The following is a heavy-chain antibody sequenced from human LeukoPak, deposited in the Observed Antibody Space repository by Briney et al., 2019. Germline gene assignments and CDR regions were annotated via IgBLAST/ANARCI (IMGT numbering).Heavy chain of an antibody. CDR1: GFTFSSYI. CDR2: ISSSSSYI. CDR3: ARERESYYYMDV. Sequence: GGSLRLSCAASGFTFSSYIMNWVRQAPGKGLEWVSSISSSSSYIYYADSVKGRFTISRDNAKNSLYLQMNSLRAEDTAVYYCARERESYYYMDVWGKGTTVTVSS. V-gene: IGHV3-21*01. D-gene: IGHD3-10*01. J-gene: IGHJ6*03.